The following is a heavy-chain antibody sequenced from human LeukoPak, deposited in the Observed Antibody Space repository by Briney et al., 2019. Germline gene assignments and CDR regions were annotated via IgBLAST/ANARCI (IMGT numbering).Heavy chain of an antibody. J-gene: IGHJ4*02. D-gene: IGHD1-1*01. V-gene: IGHV3-23*01. CDR2: ITASGGNT. CDR3: AKLVLFSGTTGDLNY. CDR1: GFSFSSYA. Sequence: VGSLRLSCAASGFSFSSYAMSWVRQAPGKGLEWVSHITASGGNTYYADSVKGRFTISRDNSKNTLYLQINSLRAEDTALYYCAKLVLFSGTTGDLNYWGQGTLVTVSS.